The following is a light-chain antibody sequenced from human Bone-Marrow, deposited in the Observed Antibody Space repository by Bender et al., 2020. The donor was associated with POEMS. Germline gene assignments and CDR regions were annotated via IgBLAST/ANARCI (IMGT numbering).Light chain of an antibody. Sequence: QSALTQPPSVSGSPGQSVTISCTGTKNDIGGYDRVSWYRQVPGTAPRLLIYEVTKRASGVSDRFSGSKSGNTASLAISGLQTEDEAEFYCCSYASSGTLIFGGGTKVTVL. V-gene: IGLV2-18*02. J-gene: IGLJ2*01. CDR2: EVT. CDR1: KNDIGGYDR. CDR3: CSYASSGTLI.